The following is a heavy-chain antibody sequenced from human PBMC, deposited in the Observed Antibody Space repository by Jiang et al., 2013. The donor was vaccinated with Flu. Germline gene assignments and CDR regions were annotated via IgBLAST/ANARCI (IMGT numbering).Heavy chain of an antibody. V-gene: IGHV5-10-1*01. CDR2: IDPSGSHI. Sequence: GAEVKKPGESLRISCQGSGYSFNLYWISWVRQVPGRGLEWMGRIDPSGSHINYSPSFQGHVVISVDKSVSSVYLQWNSLEASDTAVYYCARLETRDGWPSDYWGQGTLVTVSS. CDR3: ARLETRDGWPSDY. J-gene: IGHJ4*02. D-gene: IGHD5-24*01. CDR1: GYSFNLYW.